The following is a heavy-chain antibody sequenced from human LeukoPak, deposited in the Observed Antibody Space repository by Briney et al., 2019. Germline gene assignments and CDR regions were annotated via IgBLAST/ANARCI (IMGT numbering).Heavy chain of an antibody. V-gene: IGHV1-69*05. CDR3: ANRYYDFWSGYSAFDI. CDR1: GGTFSSYA. J-gene: IGHJ3*02. CDR2: IIPIFCTA. Sequence: GASVKVAFKASGGTFSSYAISLVRQAPGQGLDWMGWIIPIFCTANYAQKFQGRVTITKEESPSTAYMELSRLRSEDTAVYYCANRYYDFWSGYSAFDIWGQGTMVTVSS. D-gene: IGHD3-3*01.